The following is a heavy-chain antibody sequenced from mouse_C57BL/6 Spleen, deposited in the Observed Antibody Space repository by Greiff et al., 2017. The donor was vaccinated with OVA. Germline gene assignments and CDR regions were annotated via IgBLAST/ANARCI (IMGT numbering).Heavy chain of an antibody. Sequence: EVMLVESEGGLVQPGSSMKLSCTASGFTFSDYYMAWVRQVPEKGLEWVANINYDGSSTYYLDSLKSRFIISRDNAKNILYLQMSSLKSEDTATYYCARGVPYFDVWGTGTTVTVSS. V-gene: IGHV5-16*01. CDR3: ARGVPYFDV. CDR1: GFTFSDYY. CDR2: INYDGSST. J-gene: IGHJ1*03.